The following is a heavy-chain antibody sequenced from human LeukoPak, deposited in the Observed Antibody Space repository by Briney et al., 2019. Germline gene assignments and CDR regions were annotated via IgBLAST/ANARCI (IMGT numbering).Heavy chain of an antibody. CDR1: GFTFSSYG. CDR2: ISGSGGST. V-gene: IGHV3-23*01. D-gene: IGHD4-17*01. CDR3: AKHADYGDYEGYYFDY. Sequence: GGSLRLSRAASGFTFSSYGMSWVRQAPGKGLEWVSAISGSGGSTYYADSVKGRFTISRDNSKNTLYLQMNSLRAEDTAVYYCAKHADYGDYEGYYFDYWGQGTLVTVSS. J-gene: IGHJ4*02.